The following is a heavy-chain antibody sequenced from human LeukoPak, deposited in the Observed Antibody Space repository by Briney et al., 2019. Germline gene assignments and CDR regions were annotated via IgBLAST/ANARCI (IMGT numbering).Heavy chain of an antibody. CDR3: ARVEMATITESYYFDY. Sequence: SQTLSLTCAVSGGSISSGDYYWSWIRQPPGKGLEWIGYIYYSGSTYYNPSLKSRVTISVDTSKNQFSLKLSSVTAADTAVYYCARVEMATITESYYFDYWGQGTLVTVSS. J-gene: IGHJ4*02. D-gene: IGHD5-24*01. V-gene: IGHV4-30-4*01. CDR2: IYYSGST. CDR1: GGSISSGDYY.